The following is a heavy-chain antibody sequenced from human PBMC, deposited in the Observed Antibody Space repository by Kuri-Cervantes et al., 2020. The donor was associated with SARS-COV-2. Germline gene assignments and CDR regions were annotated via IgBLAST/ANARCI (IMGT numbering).Heavy chain of an antibody. J-gene: IGHJ3*02. D-gene: IGHD5-18*01. CDR2: IYSGGST. V-gene: IGHV3-66*01. CDR1: GFTVSSNY. CDR3: AREGTARTDDFDI. Sequence: GESLKISCAAPGFTVSSNYMSWVRQAPGKGLEWVSVIYSGGSTYYADSVKGRFTISRDNAKNSLYLQMNSLRAEDTAVYYCAREGTARTDDFDIWGQGTMVTVSS.